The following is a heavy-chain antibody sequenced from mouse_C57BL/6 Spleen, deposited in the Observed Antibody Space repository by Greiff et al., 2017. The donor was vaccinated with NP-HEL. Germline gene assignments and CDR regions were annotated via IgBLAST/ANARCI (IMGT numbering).Heavy chain of an antibody. CDR3: ARGLGRGDYYAMDY. Sequence: EVKVVESEGGLVQPGSSMKLSCTASGFTFSDYYMAWVRQVPEKGLEWVANINYDGSSTYYLDSLKSRFIISRDNAKNILYLQMSSLKSEDTATYYCARGLGRGDYYAMDYWGQGTSVTVSS. V-gene: IGHV5-16*01. CDR1: GFTFSDYY. J-gene: IGHJ4*01. D-gene: IGHD4-1*01. CDR2: INYDGSST.